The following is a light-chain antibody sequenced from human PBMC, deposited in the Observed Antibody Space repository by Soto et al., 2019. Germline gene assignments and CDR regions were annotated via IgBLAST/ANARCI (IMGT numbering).Light chain of an antibody. J-gene: IGKJ1*01. CDR2: QTS. CDR1: QYINTR. V-gene: IGKV3D-15*01. CDR3: QQYNNWPRT. Sequence: EIVLTQSPATLSSFPGDRVTLSCRASQYINTRLAWYQHRPGQAPRLLIYQTSIRAAGIPARFSGSGSGTEFTLTISSPQSEDFAVYYCQQYNNWPRTFGQGTKVDIK.